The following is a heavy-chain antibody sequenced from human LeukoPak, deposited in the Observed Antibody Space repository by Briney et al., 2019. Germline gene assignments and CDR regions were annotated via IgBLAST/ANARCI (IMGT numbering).Heavy chain of an antibody. Sequence: GGSLRLSCAASGFTFTSYAMHWVRQAPGKGLEWVAVISYDVSNKYYADSVKGRFTISRDNSKNTLYLQMNSLRAEDTAVYYCARSDPMGDGSLGPWGQGTLVTVSS. V-gene: IGHV3-30-3*01. J-gene: IGHJ5*02. CDR1: GFTFTSYA. CDR3: ARSDPMGDGSLGP. D-gene: IGHD3-10*01. CDR2: ISYDVSNK.